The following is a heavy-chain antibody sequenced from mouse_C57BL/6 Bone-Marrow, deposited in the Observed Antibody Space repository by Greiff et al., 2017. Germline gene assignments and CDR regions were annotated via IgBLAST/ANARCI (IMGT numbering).Heavy chain of an antibody. D-gene: IGHD1-1*01. CDR2: ISSGSSTI. Sequence: DVKLVESGGGLVKPGGSLKLSCAASGFTFSDYGMHWVRQAPEKGLEWVAYISSGSSTIYYADTVKGRFTISRDNAKNTLFLQMTSLRSEDTAMYYCAKTIYGSSYPWFAYWGQGTLVTVSA. V-gene: IGHV5-17*01. CDR1: GFTFSDYG. CDR3: AKTIYGSSYPWFAY. J-gene: IGHJ3*01.